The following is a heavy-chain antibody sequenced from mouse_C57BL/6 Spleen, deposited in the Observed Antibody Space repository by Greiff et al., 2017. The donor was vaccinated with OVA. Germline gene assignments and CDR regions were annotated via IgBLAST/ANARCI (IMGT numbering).Heavy chain of an antibody. Sequence: EVKLLESGGGLVQPGGSMKLSCVASGFTFSNYWMNWVRQSPEKGLEWVAQIRLKSDNYATHYAASVKGRFTISRDDSKSSVYLQMNNLRAEDTGIYYCTVDYYGFYVWGTGTTVTVAS. V-gene: IGHV6-3*01. J-gene: IGHJ1*03. CDR1: GFTFSNYW. CDR3: TVDYYGFYV. CDR2: IRLKSDNYAT. D-gene: IGHD1-1*01.